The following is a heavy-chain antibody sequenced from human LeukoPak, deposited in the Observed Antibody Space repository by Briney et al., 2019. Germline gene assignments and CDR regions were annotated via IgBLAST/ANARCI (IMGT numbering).Heavy chain of an antibody. J-gene: IGHJ4*02. CDR2: ISYDGSNK. CDR1: GFTFSSYA. D-gene: IGHD6-19*01. CDR3: ARGFVAGTDGFDY. V-gene: IGHV3-30-3*01. Sequence: PGGSLRLSCAASGFTFSSYAMHWVRQAPGKGLEWVAVISYDGSNKYYADSVKGRFTISRDNSKNTLYLQMNSLRAEDTAVYYCARGFVAGTDGFDYWGQGTLVTVSS.